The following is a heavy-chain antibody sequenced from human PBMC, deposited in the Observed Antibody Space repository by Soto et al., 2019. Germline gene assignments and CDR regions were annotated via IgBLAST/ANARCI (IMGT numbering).Heavy chain of an antibody. CDR3: ARIGCLLSYSYYGRDV. D-gene: IGHD6-19*01. CDR2: MNPNSGTT. Sequence: ASVKVSCKASGYTLTSYDTKWARQATGHGLEWMGWMNPNSGTTGYAQKFQGRVTMTRNTSISTAYTEPSSMRHKATAAYYSARIGCLLSYSYYGRDVWGQGTTITAP. V-gene: IGHV1-8*01. J-gene: IGHJ6*02. CDR1: GYTLTSYD.